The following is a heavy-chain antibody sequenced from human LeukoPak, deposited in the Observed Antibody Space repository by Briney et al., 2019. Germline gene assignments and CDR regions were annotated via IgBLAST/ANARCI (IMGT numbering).Heavy chain of an antibody. CDR3: STGGDTAKGGDS. CDR2: IHPGGSI. V-gene: IGHV4-31*03. J-gene: IGHJ4*02. Sequence: SETLSLTCTVSGGFISGSGHYWTWTRQHPGEGLEWLGSIHPGGSIYYNPSLSGRLIISADTSKNQMSLKLSSVTAADTAVYYCSTGGDTAKGGDSWGQGTLVTVSS. D-gene: IGHD5-18*01. CDR1: GGFISGSGHY.